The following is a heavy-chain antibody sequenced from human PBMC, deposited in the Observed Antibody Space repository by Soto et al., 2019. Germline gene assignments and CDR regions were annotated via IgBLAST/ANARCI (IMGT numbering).Heavy chain of an antibody. V-gene: IGHV5-51*03. CDR3: ARSIVLMVYAIGGAFDI. CDR2: IYPGDSDT. Sequence: EVQLVQSGAEVKKPGESLKISCKGSGYSFTSYWIGWVRQMPGKGLEWMGIIYPGDSDTRYSPSFRGQVTISADKSISTAYLQWSSLKASDTAMYYCARSIVLMVYAIGGAFDIWGQGTMVTVSS. D-gene: IGHD2-8*01. CDR1: GYSFTSYW. J-gene: IGHJ3*02.